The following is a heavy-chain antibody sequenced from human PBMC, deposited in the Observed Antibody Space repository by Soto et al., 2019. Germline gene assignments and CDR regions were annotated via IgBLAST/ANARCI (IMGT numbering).Heavy chain of an antibody. CDR3: AREVGYGDFSAALLD. Sequence: SSVKFSCKASGGTISSHSINWGRQALGQGLEWMGGIVTLFGTANNAQNFQGRGTITADQSTSTVYMDLSSLKSDDTAVYYCAREVGYGDFSAALLDWGQGTLDTVS. CDR1: GGTISSHS. V-gene: IGHV1-69*13. D-gene: IGHD4-17*01. J-gene: IGHJ4*02. CDR2: IVTLFGTA.